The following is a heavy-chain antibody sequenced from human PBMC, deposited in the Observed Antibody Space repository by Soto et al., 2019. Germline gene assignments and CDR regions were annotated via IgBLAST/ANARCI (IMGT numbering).Heavy chain of an antibody. V-gene: IGHV4-39*01. Sequence: SETLSLTCTVSGGSISSSSYYWGWIRQPPGKGLEWIGSIYYSGSTYYNPSLKSRVTISVDTSKNQFSLKLSSVTAADTAVYYCARRRGYSYGYSDYWGQGTLVT. CDR2: IYYSGST. CDR3: ARRRGYSYGYSDY. D-gene: IGHD5-18*01. J-gene: IGHJ4*02. CDR1: GGSISSSSYY.